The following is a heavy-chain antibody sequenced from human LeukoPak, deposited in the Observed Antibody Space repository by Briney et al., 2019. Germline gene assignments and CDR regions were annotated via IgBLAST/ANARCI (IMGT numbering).Heavy chain of an antibody. Sequence: PGGSLRLSCAASGFTFSDHAMIWVRRAPGKGLEWVSVIYSGGSTYYADSVKGRFTISRDSSKNTLYLQMNSLRAEDTAVYYCASPAEYFQHWGQGTLVTVSS. CDR2: IYSGGST. CDR1: GFTFSDHA. V-gene: IGHV3-66*01. CDR3: ASPAEYFQH. J-gene: IGHJ1*01.